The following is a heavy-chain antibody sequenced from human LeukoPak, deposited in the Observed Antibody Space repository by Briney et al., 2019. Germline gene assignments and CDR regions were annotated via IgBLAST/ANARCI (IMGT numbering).Heavy chain of an antibody. CDR1: GYTFTGYY. J-gene: IGHJ4*02. Sequence: ASVKVSCKASGYTFTGYYMHWVRQAPGQGLEWTGWINPNSGGTNYAQKFQGRVTMTRDTSISTAYMELSRLRSDDTAVYYCARDPVGYCSGGSCYNYFDYWGQGTLVTVSS. CDR3: ARDPVGYCSGGSCYNYFDY. V-gene: IGHV1-2*02. CDR2: INPNSGGT. D-gene: IGHD2-15*01.